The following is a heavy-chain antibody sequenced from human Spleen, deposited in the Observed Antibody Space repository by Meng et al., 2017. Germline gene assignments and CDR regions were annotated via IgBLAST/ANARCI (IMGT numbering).Heavy chain of an antibody. CDR3: ARGIGVY. V-gene: IGHV3-48*03. J-gene: IGHJ4*02. D-gene: IGHD1-26*01. Sequence: GGSLRLSCAASGFTFSSYEMIWVRQAPGKGLEWVSYISTSGGTIYYADSVKGRFTISRDNAKNSLYLQMSTLRAEDTAVYYCARGIGVYWGQGTLVTVSS. CDR1: GFTFSSYE. CDR2: ISTSGGTI.